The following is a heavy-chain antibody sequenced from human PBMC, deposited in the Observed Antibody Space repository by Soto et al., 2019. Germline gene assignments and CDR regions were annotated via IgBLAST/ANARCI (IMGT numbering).Heavy chain of an antibody. V-gene: IGHV4-30-4*01. Sequence: SGSLSLACSACSDTISTLGYLWSWNRQPPGQSLEDNGYIYKSATTYYYPSFESRVAISLDTSKSQFSLNVTSVTSADTAVYFCAXGRYCLTGRCFPNWFESWGQGTPVTVSS. J-gene: IGHJ5*01. CDR1: SDTISTLGYL. CDR2: IYKSATT. D-gene: IGHD2-15*01. CDR3: AXGRYCLTGRCFPNWFES.